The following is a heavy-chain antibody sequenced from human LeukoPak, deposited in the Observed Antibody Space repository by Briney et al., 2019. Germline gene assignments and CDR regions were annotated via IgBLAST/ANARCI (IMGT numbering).Heavy chain of an antibody. CDR2: INHSGST. CDR3: ARGPFYYDSSGYYTPYYFDY. Sequence: PSETLSLTCAVSGGSFSGYYWSWIRQPPGKGLEWIGEINHSGSTNYNPSLKSRVTISVDTSKNQFSLKLSSVTAADTAVYYCARGPFYYDSSGYYTPYYFDYWGQGTLVTVSS. D-gene: IGHD3-22*01. J-gene: IGHJ4*02. CDR1: GGSFSGYY. V-gene: IGHV4-34*01.